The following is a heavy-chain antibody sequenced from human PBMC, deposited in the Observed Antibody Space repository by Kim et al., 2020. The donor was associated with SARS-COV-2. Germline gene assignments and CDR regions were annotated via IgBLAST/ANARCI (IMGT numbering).Heavy chain of an antibody. CDR3: ARDYGDLNYYYYGMDV. CDR1: GGTFSSYA. D-gene: IGHD4-17*01. Sequence: SVKVSCKASGGTFSSYAISWVRQAPGQGLEWMGRIIPILGIANYAQKFQGRVTITADKSTSTAYMELSSLRSEDTAVYYCARDYGDLNYYYYGMDVWGQ. V-gene: IGHV1-69*04. CDR2: IIPILGIA. J-gene: IGHJ6*02.